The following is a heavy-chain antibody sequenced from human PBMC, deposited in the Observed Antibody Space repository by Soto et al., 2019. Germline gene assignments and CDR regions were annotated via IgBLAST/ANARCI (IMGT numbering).Heavy chain of an antibody. J-gene: IGHJ5*02. CDR3: ATRPRVRGSASWFDP. V-gene: IGHV3-23*01. D-gene: IGHD3-10*01. CDR2: ISGSGGST. CDR1: GFTFSSCA. Sequence: GGSLRLSCAASGFTFSSCAMSWVRQAPGKGLEWVSAISGSGGSTYYADSVKGRFTISRDNSKNTLYLQMNSLRAEDTAVYYCATRPRVRGSASWFDPWGQGTLVTVSS.